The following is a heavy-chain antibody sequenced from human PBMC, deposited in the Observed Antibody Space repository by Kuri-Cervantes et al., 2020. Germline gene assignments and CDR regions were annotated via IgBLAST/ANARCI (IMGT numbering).Heavy chain of an antibody. CDR3: AKGEYGEPPYYYYGMDV. CDR1: GFTFSSYG. CDR2: ISYDGSNK. D-gene: IGHD4-17*01. Sequence: GESLKISCVASGFTFSSYGMHWVRQAPGKGLEWVAVISYDGSNKYYADSVKGRFTISRDNSKNTLYLQMNSLRAEDTAVYYCAKGEYGEPPYYYYGMDVWGQGTTVTVSS. V-gene: IGHV3-30*18. J-gene: IGHJ6*02.